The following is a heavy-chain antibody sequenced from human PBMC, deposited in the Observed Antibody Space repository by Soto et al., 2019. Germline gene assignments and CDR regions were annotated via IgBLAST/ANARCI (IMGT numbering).Heavy chain of an antibody. D-gene: IGHD2-2*01. Sequence: GGSLRLSCAASGFTFSDYYMSWIRQAPGKGLEWVSYISSSGSTIYYADSVKGRFTISRDNSKNTLYLQMNSLRAEDTAVCYCAKVAVVVPAATSFDYWGQGTLVTVSS. J-gene: IGHJ4*02. CDR1: GFTFSDYY. CDR2: ISSSGSTI. V-gene: IGHV3-11*01. CDR3: AKVAVVVPAATSFDY.